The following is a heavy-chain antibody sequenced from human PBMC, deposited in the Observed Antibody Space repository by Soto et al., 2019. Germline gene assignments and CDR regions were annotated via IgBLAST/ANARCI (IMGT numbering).Heavy chain of an antibody. Sequence: QVQLVQSGAEVKKPGASVKVSCKASGYTFTSYDINWVRQATGQGLEWMGWMNTNSGNTGYAQKFQGRVTMTRNTSISTAYMELSSLRSQETAVYYCASSTNDYGDRHWGQGTLVTVSS. CDR3: ASSTNDYGDRH. J-gene: IGHJ4*02. CDR1: GYTFTSYD. D-gene: IGHD4-17*01. CDR2: MNTNSGNT. V-gene: IGHV1-8*01.